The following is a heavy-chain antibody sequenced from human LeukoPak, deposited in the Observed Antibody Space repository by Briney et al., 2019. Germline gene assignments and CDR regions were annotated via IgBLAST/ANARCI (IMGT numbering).Heavy chain of an antibody. CDR2: IYYSGST. Sequence: PSETLSLTCTVSGGSISGYYCSWILQPPGKGLEWIGYIYYSGSTNYNPSLKSRVTMSVDTSKNQFSLKLSSVPAADTAVYYCARHSSAMSVAGSSFWGQGTLVTVSS. CDR1: GGSISGYY. J-gene: IGHJ4*02. CDR3: ARHSSAMSVAGSSF. V-gene: IGHV4-59*08. D-gene: IGHD6-19*01.